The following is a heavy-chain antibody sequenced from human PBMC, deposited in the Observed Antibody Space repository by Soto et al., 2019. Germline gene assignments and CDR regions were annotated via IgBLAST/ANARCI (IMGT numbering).Heavy chain of an antibody. Sequence: GGSLRLSCAASGFTFSSYGMHWVRQAPGKGLGWVAVISYDGSNKYYADSVKGRFTISRDNSKNTLYLQMNSLRAEDTAVYYCAKDPRHTRWPESPRPSSGYSDYWGQGTLVTVSS. D-gene: IGHD2-2*02. J-gene: IGHJ4*02. CDR2: ISYDGSNK. V-gene: IGHV3-30*18. CDR1: GFTFSSYG. CDR3: AKDPRHTRWPESPRPSSGYSDY.